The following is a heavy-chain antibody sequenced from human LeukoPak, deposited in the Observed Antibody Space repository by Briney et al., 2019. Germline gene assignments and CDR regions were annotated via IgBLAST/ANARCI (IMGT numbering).Heavy chain of an antibody. D-gene: IGHD4-11*01. CDR3: ARHDYSMNWFDP. V-gene: IGHV4-39*01. Sequence: SETLSLTCTVSGGSISSSHYYWGCIRQPPGQGLGWSGSIYYNKHTLYNPSLQSRVTISVDSSKNQFSLKLSSVTAADTAVYYCARHDYSMNWFDPWGQGTLVTV. CDR1: GGSISSSHYY. J-gene: IGHJ5*02. CDR2: IYYNKHT.